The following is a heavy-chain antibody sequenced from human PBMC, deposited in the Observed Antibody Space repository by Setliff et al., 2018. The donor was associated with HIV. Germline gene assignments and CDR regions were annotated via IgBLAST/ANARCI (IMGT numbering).Heavy chain of an antibody. CDR3: VRDPPLTPTDADHPFDI. J-gene: IGHJ3*02. D-gene: IGHD2-21*02. V-gene: IGHV4-39*07. CDR2: IYHGGTT. CDR1: GGSLISGGYY. Sequence: SETLSLTCSVSGGSLISGGYYWSWIRQHPGKGLEWIGSIYHGGTTYYNPSLKSRSTISEDTSKNQFSLSLSSVTAADTAVYYCVRDPPLTPTDADHPFDIWGQGTMVTVSS.